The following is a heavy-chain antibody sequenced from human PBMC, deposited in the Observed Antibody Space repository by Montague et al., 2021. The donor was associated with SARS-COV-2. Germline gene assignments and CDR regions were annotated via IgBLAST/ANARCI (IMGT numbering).Heavy chain of an antibody. J-gene: IGHJ5*02. CDR3: ARIYSSSWYEYNWFDP. CDR2: IDWDDDK. Sequence: PALVKPTQTLTLTCTFSGFSLSTSGMCVSWIRQPPEKALEWLALIDWDDDKYYSTSLKTRPTISKDTSKNQVVLTTTNMDPVDTATYYCARIYSSSWYEYNWFDPWGQGTLVTVSS. CDR1: GFSLSTSGMC. V-gene: IGHV2-70*01. D-gene: IGHD6-13*01.